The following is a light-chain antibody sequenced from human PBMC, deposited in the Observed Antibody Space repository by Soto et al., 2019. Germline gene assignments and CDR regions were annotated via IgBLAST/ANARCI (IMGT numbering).Light chain of an antibody. CDR3: SSYTSSSTPYV. CDR1: SSDVGGYNY. J-gene: IGLJ1*01. CDR2: DVT. Sequence: QSALTEPSSRSASPPQSITISCTATSSDVGGYNYVSCYQRHPVKAPILMIYDVTNRPSGVSDRFSGSKSGNTASLTISGLQAEDEADYYCSSYTSSSTPYVCGTGTKVTVL. V-gene: IGLV2-14*01.